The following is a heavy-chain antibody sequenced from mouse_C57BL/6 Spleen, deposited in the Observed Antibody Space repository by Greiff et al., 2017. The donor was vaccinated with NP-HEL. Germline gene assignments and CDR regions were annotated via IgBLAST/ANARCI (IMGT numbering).Heavy chain of an antibody. D-gene: IGHD2-14*01. J-gene: IGHJ2*01. CDR1: GFNIKDDY. Sequence: VQLQQSGAELVRPGASVMLSCTASGFNIKDDYMHWVKQRPEQGLEWIGWIDPENGDTEYASKLQGKATITADTSSNTAYLQLSSLTSEDTAVYYCTTGYRSYFDYWGQGTTLTVSS. V-gene: IGHV14-4*01. CDR2: IDPENGDT. CDR3: TTGYRSYFDY.